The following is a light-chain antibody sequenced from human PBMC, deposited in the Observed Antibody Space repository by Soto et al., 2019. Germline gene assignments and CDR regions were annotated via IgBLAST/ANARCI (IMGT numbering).Light chain of an antibody. CDR2: DNN. Sequence: QSVRTQPPSVSAAPGQKVTISCSGSSSNIGNNYVSWYQQLPGTAPKLLIYDNNKRPSGIPDRFSGSKSGTSATLGITGLQTGDEADYYCGTWDSSLSAFYVFGTGTKVTV. CDR1: SSNIGNNY. J-gene: IGLJ1*01. CDR3: GTWDSSLSAFYV. V-gene: IGLV1-51*01.